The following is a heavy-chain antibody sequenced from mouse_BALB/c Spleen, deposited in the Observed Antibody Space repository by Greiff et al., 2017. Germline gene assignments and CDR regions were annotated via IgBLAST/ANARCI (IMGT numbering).Heavy chain of an antibody. Sequence: EVQLQQSGTVLARPGASVKMSWKASGYTFTSYWMHWVKQRPGQGLEWIGAIYPGNSDTSYNQKFKGKAKLTAVTSTSTAYMELSSLTNEDSAVYYCTRSTTDAWFAYWGQGTLVTISA. CDR1: GYTFTSYW. D-gene: IGHD1-1*01. CDR3: TRSTTDAWFAY. CDR2: IYPGNSDT. J-gene: IGHJ3*01. V-gene: IGHV1-5*01.